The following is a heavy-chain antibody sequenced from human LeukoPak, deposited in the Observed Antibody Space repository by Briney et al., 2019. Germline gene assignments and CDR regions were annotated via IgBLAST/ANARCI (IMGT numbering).Heavy chain of an antibody. CDR2: IYTSGST. V-gene: IGHV4-61*02. CDR3: AREGGSWGQFDY. J-gene: IGHJ4*02. D-gene: IGHD6-13*01. Sequence: PSQTLSLTCTVSGGSISSGSYYWSWIRQPAGKGLEWIGRIYTSGSTNYNPSLKSRVTISVDTSKNQFSLKLSSVTAADTAVYYCAREGGSWGQFDYWGQGTLVTVSS. CDR1: GGSISSGSYY.